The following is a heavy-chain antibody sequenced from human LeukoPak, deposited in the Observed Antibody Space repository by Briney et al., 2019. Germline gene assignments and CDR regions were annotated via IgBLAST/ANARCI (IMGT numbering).Heavy chain of an antibody. J-gene: IGHJ4*02. CDR1: GFTFSSYW. Sequence: GGSLRLSCTASGFTFSSYWMSWVRQAPGQGLEWVAKISQDGREQRFVDSVKGRFTISRDNAKNLLFLQMDSLRAEDTAVYYCAGGALDYWGPGTLVTVSS. V-gene: IGHV3-7*04. CDR2: ISQDGREQ. CDR3: AGGALDY.